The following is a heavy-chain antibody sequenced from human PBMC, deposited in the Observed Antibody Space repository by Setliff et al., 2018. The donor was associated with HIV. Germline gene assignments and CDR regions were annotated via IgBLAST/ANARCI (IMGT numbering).Heavy chain of an antibody. CDR1: GFTFSNYG. V-gene: IGHV3-33*01. Sequence: GGSLRLSCAASGFTFSNYGMNWVRQAPGKGLEWVAVIWHDGSNKYYADSVKGRFTISRDDSKSIAYLQMNSLKTEDTAVYYCTPTDYGGSDYWGQGTLVTVSS. J-gene: IGHJ4*02. D-gene: IGHD3-10*01. CDR3: TPTDYGGSDY. CDR2: IWHDGSNK.